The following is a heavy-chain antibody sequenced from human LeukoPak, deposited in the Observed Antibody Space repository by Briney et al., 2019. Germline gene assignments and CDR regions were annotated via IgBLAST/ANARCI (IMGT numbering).Heavy chain of an antibody. CDR3: ARVEASGYDYEAFDY. CDR2: IKKDGSEK. Sequence: GGSLRLSCAASGFTFSRYLVSWVRQAPGKGREWVANIKKDGSEKYYVDSVKGRFTISRDNAKTSLYLQMISLGAEDTAVYYCARVEASGYDYEAFDYWGQGTLVTVSS. D-gene: IGHD5-12*01. CDR1: GFTFSRYL. V-gene: IGHV3-7*01. J-gene: IGHJ4*02.